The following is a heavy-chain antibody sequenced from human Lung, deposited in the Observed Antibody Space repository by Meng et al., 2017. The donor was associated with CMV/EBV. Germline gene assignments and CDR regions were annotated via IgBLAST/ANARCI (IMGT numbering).Heavy chain of an antibody. D-gene: IGHD1-7*01. V-gene: IGHV4-34*01. CDR1: GGSFSGSY. J-gene: IGHJ5*02. Sequence: QTLSLTXAVYGGSFSGSYWHWIRQPPGMSLEWIGEIDDTGRTKYSPSLNSRVTMLLDTSKKQFSLKLSSVTAADTAVYYCARLTGTVYVHWFDAWGQGTLVTVSS. CDR3: ARLTGTVYVHWFDA. CDR2: IDDTGRT.